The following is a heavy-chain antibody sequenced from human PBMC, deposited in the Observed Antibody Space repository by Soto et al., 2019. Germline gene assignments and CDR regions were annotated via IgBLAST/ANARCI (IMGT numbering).Heavy chain of an antibody. V-gene: IGHV4-34*01. CDR1: GGSFSGYY. CDR2: INHSGST. D-gene: IGHD2-2*01. Sequence: SETLSLTCAVYGGSFSGYYWSWIRQPPGKGLEWIGEINHSGSTNYNPSLKSRVTISVDTSKNQFSLKLSSVTAADSAVYYCARGRCSSTSCYYYYGMDVWGQVTTVTVSS. J-gene: IGHJ6*02. CDR3: ARGRCSSTSCYYYYGMDV.